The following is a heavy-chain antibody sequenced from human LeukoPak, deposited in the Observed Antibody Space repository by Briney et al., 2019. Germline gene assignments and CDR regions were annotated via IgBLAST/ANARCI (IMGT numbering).Heavy chain of an antibody. V-gene: IGHV1-2*02. D-gene: IGHD3-22*01. Sequence: ASVKVSCKASGYTFTGYYMHWVRQAPGQGLEWMGWINPNSGGTNYAQKFQGRVTMTRDTSISTAYTELSRLRSDDTAVYYCARTPYYYDSSGRGYYFDYWGQGTLVTVSS. CDR1: GYTFTGYY. CDR3: ARTPYYYDSSGRGYYFDY. J-gene: IGHJ4*02. CDR2: INPNSGGT.